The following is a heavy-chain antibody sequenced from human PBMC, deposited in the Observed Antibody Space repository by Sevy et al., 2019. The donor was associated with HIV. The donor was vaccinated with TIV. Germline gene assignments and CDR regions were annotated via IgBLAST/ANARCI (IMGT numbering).Heavy chain of an antibody. D-gene: IGHD2-21*01. Sequence: GESLKISCKGSGYNFTTYGIGWGRQMPGKGVECMGISYPDDSDITYRPSFEGQVTIPADESINTAYLQWSGLKASDSAIDYCAGLRDGYNLFLADYWGQGTLVTVSS. J-gene: IGHJ4*02. CDR1: GYNFTTYG. CDR2: SYPDDSDI. V-gene: IGHV5-51*01. CDR3: AGLRDGYNLFLADY.